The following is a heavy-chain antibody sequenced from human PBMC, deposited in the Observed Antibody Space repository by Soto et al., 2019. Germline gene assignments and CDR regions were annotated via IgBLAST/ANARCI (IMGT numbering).Heavy chain of an antibody. D-gene: IGHD6-19*01. V-gene: IGHV1-69*13. CDR2: IIPIFGTA. CDR1: GGTFSSYA. Sequence: SVKVSCKASGGTFSSYAISWVCQPPGQGLDWMGGIIPIFGTANYAQKFQGRVKSTADESTSTAYMELSSLRSEDKAVYYCARADGGCQQDFCYYHYGMELWGQGTTVIVSS. CDR3: ARADGGCQQDFCYYHYGMEL. J-gene: IGHJ6*01.